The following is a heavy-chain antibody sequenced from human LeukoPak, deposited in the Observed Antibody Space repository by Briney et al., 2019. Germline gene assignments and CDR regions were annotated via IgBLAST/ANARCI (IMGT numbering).Heavy chain of an antibody. J-gene: IGHJ4*02. D-gene: IGHD5-18*01. V-gene: IGHV4-34*01. CDR2: INHRGST. CDR3: ARSGYSYGSDY. Sequence: KPSETLSLTCAVYGGSFSGYYWSWIRQPPGKGLEWIGEINHRGSTNYNPSLKNRVTISVDTSKNQFSLKLSSVTAAGTAVYYCARSGYSYGSDYWGQGTLVTVSS. CDR1: GGSFSGYY.